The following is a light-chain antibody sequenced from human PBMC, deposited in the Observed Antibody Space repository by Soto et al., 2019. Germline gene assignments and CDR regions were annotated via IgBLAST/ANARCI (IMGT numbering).Light chain of an antibody. V-gene: IGKV3-20*01. J-gene: IGKJ4*01. CDR2: GAS. Sequence: EIVLTQSPGTLSLSPGERATLSCRASQSVSNNYLAWYQQKPGQDPRLLISGASSRATGIPDRFNGSGSGTDFTLTIRRLEPEDFAVYYCQQYGSSPLTFGGGTKVEIK. CDR1: QSVSNNY. CDR3: QQYGSSPLT.